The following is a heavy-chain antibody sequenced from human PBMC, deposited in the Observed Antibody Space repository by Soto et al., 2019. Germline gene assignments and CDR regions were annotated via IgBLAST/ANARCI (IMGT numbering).Heavy chain of an antibody. CDR3: AKELYYYDSSGYNDYYYYGMDV. Sequence: GGSLRLSCAASGFTFSSYGMHWVRQAPGKGLEWVAVISYDGSNKYYADSVKGRFTISRDNSKNTLYLQMNSLRAEDTAVYYCAKELYYYDSSGYNDYYYYGMDVWGQGTTVTVSS. D-gene: IGHD3-22*01. V-gene: IGHV3-30*18. J-gene: IGHJ6*02. CDR2: ISYDGSNK. CDR1: GFTFSSYG.